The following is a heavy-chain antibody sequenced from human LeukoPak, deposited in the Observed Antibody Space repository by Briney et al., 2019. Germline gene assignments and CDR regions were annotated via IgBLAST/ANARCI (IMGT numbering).Heavy chain of an antibody. CDR2: IWYDGSNK. Sequence: PGGSLRLSCAASGFTFSSYGMHWVRQAPGKGLEWVAVIWYDGSNKYYADSVKGRFTISRDNSKNTLYLQMNSLRAEDTAVYYCARGLLAAAGTVYYGMDVWGQGTTVTVSS. V-gene: IGHV3-33*01. J-gene: IGHJ6*02. CDR3: ARGLLAAAGTVYYGMDV. CDR1: GFTFSSYG. D-gene: IGHD6-13*01.